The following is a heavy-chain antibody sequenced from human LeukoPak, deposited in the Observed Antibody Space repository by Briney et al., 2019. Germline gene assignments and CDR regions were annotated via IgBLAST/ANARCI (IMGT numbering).Heavy chain of an antibody. D-gene: IGHD3-10*02. CDR2: IYYSGST. Sequence: SETLSLTCTVSGGSISSYYWSWIRQPPGKGLEWIGYIYYSGSTNYNPSLKSRVTISVDTSKNQFSLKLSSVTAADTAVYYCARDPYVSNFDYWGQGTLVTVSS. CDR3: ARDPYVSNFDY. V-gene: IGHV4-59*01. J-gene: IGHJ4*02. CDR1: GGSISSYY.